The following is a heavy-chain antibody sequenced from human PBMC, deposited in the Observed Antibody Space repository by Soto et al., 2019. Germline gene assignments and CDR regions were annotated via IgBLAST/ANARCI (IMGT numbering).Heavy chain of an antibody. Sequence: SETLSLTCSVSGGSINSYYWSWIRQPPGKGLEWIGYIFYSGRSGSTNYNPSLKSRVTISVDTSKSQFSLKVSSVTAADTAVYYCAKTALGWLDPWGQGTLVTVSS. D-gene: IGHD2-21*02. V-gene: IGHV4-59*01. J-gene: IGHJ5*02. CDR1: GGSINSYY. CDR2: IFYSGRSGST. CDR3: AKTALGWLDP.